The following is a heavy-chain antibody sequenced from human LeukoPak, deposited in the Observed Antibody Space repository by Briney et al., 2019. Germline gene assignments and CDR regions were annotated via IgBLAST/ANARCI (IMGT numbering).Heavy chain of an antibody. CDR1: GGSFSGYY. D-gene: IGHD6-6*01. Sequence: PSETLSLTCAVYGGSFSGYYWSWIRQPPGKGLEWSGEINHSGSTNYNPSLKGRVTISVDTSKNQFSLKLSSVTAADTAVYYCARGSAPRYYYYYYMDVWGKGTTVTVSS. V-gene: IGHV4-34*01. CDR3: ARGSAPRYYYYYYMDV. J-gene: IGHJ6*03. CDR2: INHSGST.